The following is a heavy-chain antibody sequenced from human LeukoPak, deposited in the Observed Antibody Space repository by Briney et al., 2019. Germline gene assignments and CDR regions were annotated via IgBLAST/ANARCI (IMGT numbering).Heavy chain of an antibody. CDR3: AHSGPELLWFGEFLTFDP. J-gene: IGHJ5*02. Sequence: SGPTLVKPTQTLTLTCTFSGFSLSTSGVGVGWIRQPPGKALEWLALIYWDDDKRYSPSLKSRLTITKDTSKNQAVLTMTNMDPVDTATYYCAHSGPELLWFGEFLTFDPWGQGTLVTVSS. CDR2: IYWDDDK. D-gene: IGHD3-10*01. V-gene: IGHV2-5*02. CDR1: GFSLSTSGVG.